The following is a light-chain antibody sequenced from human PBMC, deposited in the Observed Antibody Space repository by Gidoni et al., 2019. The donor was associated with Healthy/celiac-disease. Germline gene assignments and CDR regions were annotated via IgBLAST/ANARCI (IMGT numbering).Light chain of an antibody. J-gene: IGLJ2*01. Sequence: QSVLTQPPSVSGAPGQRVTISCTGSSSNIGAGYDVHWYQQLPGTAPKLLIYGTSNRPSGVPDRFSGSKSGTSASLAITGLQAEDEADYYCQSYDSSLFEVVFGGGTKLTVL. CDR3: QSYDSSLFEVV. V-gene: IGLV1-40*01. CDR1: SSNIGAGYD. CDR2: GTS.